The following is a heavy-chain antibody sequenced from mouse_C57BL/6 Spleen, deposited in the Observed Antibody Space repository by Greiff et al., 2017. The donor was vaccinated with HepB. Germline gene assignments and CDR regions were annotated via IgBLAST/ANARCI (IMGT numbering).Heavy chain of an antibody. V-gene: IGHV1-72*01. D-gene: IGHD1-1*01. J-gene: IGHJ4*01. CDR1: GYTFTSYW. Sequence: QVQLQQPGAELVKPGASVKLSCKASGYTFTSYWMYWVKQRPGRGLEWIGRIDPNSGGTKYNEKFKSKATLTVDKPSSTAYMQLSSLTSEDSAVYYCAGHYYGSSLYAMDYWGQGTSVTVSS. CDR2: IDPNSGGT. CDR3: AGHYYGSSLYAMDY.